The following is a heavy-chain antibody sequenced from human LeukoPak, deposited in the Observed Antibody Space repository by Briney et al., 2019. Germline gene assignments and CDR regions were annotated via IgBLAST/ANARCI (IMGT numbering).Heavy chain of an antibody. CDR2: ISGSGGST. V-gene: IGHV3-23*01. Sequence: PGGSLRLSCAASGFTFSSYAMSWVRQAPGKGLEWFSAISGSGGSTYYADSVKGRFTISRDNSKNTPYLQMNSLRAEDTAVYYFAKSHNFPIAAAFDYWGDGTLVSASS. J-gene: IGHJ4*01. CDR1: GFTFSSYA. CDR3: AKSHNFPIAAAFDY. D-gene: IGHD6-13*01.